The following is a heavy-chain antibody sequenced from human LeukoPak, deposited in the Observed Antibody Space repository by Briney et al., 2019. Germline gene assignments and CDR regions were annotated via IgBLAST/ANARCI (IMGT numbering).Heavy chain of an antibody. D-gene: IGHD6-13*01. J-gene: IGHJ4*02. CDR2: IYSGGST. V-gene: IGHV3-66*02. CDR1: GFTVSGNY. CDR3: ARDASSWYGHYFDY. Sequence: PGGSLRLSCAASGFTVSGNYMSWVRQAPGKGLEWVSVIYSGGSTYYADSVKGRFTISRDNSKNTLYLQMNSLRAEDTAVYYCARDASSWYGHYFDYWGQGTLVTVSS.